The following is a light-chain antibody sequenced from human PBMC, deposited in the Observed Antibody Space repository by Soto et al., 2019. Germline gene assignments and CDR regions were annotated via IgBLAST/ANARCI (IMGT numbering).Light chain of an antibody. Sequence: SYELTQPPSVSVSPGQTASITCSGDKLGDKYACWYQQKPGQSPVLVIYQDSKRPSGIPERFSGSNSGNTATLTISGTQAMDEADYYCVLGDDSLNGVVFGGGTQLTVL. J-gene: IGLJ2*01. CDR3: VLGDDSLNGVV. V-gene: IGLV3-1*01. CDR1: KLGDKY. CDR2: QDS.